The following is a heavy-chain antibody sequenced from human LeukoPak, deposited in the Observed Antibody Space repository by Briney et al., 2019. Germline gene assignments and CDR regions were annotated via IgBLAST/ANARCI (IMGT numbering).Heavy chain of an antibody. CDR3: ARDSSGYPGY. Sequence: AGGSLRLSCAASGFTFSDYYMSWIRQAPGKGLEWISYISSSGSSIYYADSVKGRFTISRDNSKNTLYLQMNSLRAEDTAVYYCARDSSGYPGYWGQGTLVTVSS. D-gene: IGHD3-22*01. V-gene: IGHV3-11*01. CDR2: ISSSGSSI. CDR1: GFTFSDYY. J-gene: IGHJ4*02.